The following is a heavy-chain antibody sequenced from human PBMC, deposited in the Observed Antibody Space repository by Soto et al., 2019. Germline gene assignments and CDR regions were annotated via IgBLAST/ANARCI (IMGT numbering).Heavy chain of an antibody. J-gene: IGHJ4*02. D-gene: IGHD2-21*02. CDR3: ARHLPYCGGDCYSLDF. Sequence: ETLSLTCTVSGGSISSYYWSWIRQPPGKGLEWIGYIYYSASTNYSPSLKSRVTISVDTSKNQFSLNLSSVTAADTAVYYCARHLPYCGGDCYSLDFRGQGTLVTVSS. CDR1: GGSISSYY. V-gene: IGHV4-59*08. CDR2: IYYSAST.